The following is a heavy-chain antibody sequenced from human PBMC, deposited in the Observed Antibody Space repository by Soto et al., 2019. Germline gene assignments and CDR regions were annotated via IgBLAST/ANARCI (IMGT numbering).Heavy chain of an antibody. CDR3: ARHLPYYYDSSGYDYCFDP. V-gene: IGHV4-59*08. D-gene: IGHD3-22*01. CDR1: GGSISSYY. Sequence: SETLSLTCTVSGGSISSYYWSWIRQPPGKGLEWIGYIYYSGSTNYNPSLKSRVTISVDTSKNQFSLKLSSVTAADTAVYYCARHLPYYYDSSGYDYCFDPWGQGTLVTVSS. CDR2: IYYSGST. J-gene: IGHJ5*02.